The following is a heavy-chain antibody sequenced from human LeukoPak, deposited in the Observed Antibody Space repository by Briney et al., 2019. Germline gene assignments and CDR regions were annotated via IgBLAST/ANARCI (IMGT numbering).Heavy chain of an antibody. J-gene: IGHJ4*02. CDR3: ARSFPPQTKLSDSSGYWGVDY. CDR1: GYSINNYW. D-gene: IGHD3-22*01. Sequence: GESLKISCKGSGYSINNYWIGWVRQMPGKGLEWMGIIYPADSDIRYSPSFQGQVTISADKSISTAYLQWSSLKASDTAMYYCARSFPPQTKLSDSSGYWGVDYWGQGTLVTVSS. V-gene: IGHV5-51*01. CDR2: IYPADSDI.